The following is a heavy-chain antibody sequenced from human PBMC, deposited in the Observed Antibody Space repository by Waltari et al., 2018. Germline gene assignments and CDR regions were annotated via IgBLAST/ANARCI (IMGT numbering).Heavy chain of an antibody. CDR3: AKYYVDTAMVGPWFDP. CDR1: GGSFSGYY. CDR2: INHSGRT. V-gene: IGHV4-34*01. Sequence: QVQLQQWGAGLLKPSETLSLTCAVYGGSFSGYYWSWIRQPPGKGLEWIGEINHSGRTNYNPTLKSRVTISVDTSKNQFSLKLSSVTAADTAVYYCAKYYVDTAMVGPWFDPWGQGTLVTVSS. D-gene: IGHD5-18*01. J-gene: IGHJ5*02.